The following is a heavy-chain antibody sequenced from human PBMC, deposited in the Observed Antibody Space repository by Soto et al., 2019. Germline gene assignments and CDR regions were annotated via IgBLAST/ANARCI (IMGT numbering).Heavy chain of an antibody. CDR2: LVPVLGTS. CDR3: ARDSPGGGYYYGMDV. CDR1: GGSFSSYA. J-gene: IGHJ6*02. V-gene: IGHV1-69*01. D-gene: IGHD2-15*01. Sequence: QGQLEQSGAEVRKPGSSVKVSCKASGGSFSSYAICWVRQAPGQGLEWMGGLVPVLGTSNSAQKFQGRVAFSTDDSTATAYMELSSLRSEDTAVYYCARDSPGGGYYYGMDVWGQGTTVIVSS.